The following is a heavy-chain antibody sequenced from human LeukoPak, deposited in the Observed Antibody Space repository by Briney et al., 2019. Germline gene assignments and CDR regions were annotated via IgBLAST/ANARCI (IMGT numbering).Heavy chain of an antibody. CDR3: ARGRGKQWLVRRYFDY. J-gene: IGHJ4*02. D-gene: IGHD6-19*01. V-gene: IGHV4-34*01. CDR2: INHSGST. CDR1: GGSFSGYY. Sequence: SETLSLTCAVYGGSFSGYYWSWIRQPPGKGLECIGEINHSGSTNYNPSLKSRVTISVDTSKNQFSLKLSSVTAADTAVYYCARGRGKQWLVRRYFDYWGQGTLVTVSS.